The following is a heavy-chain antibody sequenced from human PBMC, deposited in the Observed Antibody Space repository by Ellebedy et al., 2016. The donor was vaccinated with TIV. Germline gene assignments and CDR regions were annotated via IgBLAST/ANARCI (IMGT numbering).Heavy chain of an antibody. J-gene: IGHJ4*02. CDR3: ARGTTMLVTPDGDGFDS. CDR1: GGSVSNDNYY. CDR2: IYYSGHT. D-gene: IGHD4-23*01. V-gene: IGHV4-61*01. Sequence: SETLSLTCTVSGGSVSNDNYYWSWIRQPPGKGLEWIGHIYYSGHTNYNPSLKSRVTISVDSSKKQFSLKLSSVTAADTAVYYCARGTTMLVTPDGDGFDSWGQGSLLTVSS.